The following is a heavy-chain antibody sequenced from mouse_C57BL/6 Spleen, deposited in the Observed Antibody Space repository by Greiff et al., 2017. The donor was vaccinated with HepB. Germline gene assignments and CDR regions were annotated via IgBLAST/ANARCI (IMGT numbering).Heavy chain of an antibody. CDR2: IDPSDSYT. V-gene: IGHV1-69*01. CDR1: GYTFTSYW. Sequence: QVQLQQPGAELVMPGASVMLSCKASGYTFTSYWMLWVEQRPGQGLEWIGEIDPSDSYTNYNHKFKGKSTLTVDKSSSTAYMQLSNLTSEDSAVYYWAGGSSFYWYFDVWGTGTTVTVSS. J-gene: IGHJ1*03. D-gene: IGHD1-1*01. CDR3: AGGSSFYWYFDV.